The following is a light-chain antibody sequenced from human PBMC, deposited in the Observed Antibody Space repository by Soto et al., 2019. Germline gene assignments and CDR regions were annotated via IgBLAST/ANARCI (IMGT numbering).Light chain of an antibody. CDR3: QHYNSYSEA. V-gene: IGKV1-5*01. J-gene: IGKJ1*01. Sequence: HMTPSPSTLYASIGDIVTITCRASQSIGSWLAWYQQKPGKAPKLLIYDASSLESGVPSRFSGSGSGTEFTLTISSLQPDDFATYYCQHYNSYSEAFGQGTKVDI. CDR2: DAS. CDR1: QSIGSW.